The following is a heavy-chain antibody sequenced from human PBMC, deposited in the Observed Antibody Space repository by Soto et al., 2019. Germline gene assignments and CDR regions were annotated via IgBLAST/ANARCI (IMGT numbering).Heavy chain of an antibody. CDR1: GGSISSSSYY. V-gene: IGHV4-39*01. CDR3: ARQIASSWDGFDY. CDR2: IYYSGST. J-gene: IGHJ4*02. D-gene: IGHD6-13*01. Sequence: SETLSLTCTVSGGSISSSSYYWGWIRQPPGKGLEWIGSIYYSGSTHYNPSLKSRVTISGDSSKNQFSLKVSSVTAPDTAVYYCARQIASSWDGFDYWGQGALVTVSS.